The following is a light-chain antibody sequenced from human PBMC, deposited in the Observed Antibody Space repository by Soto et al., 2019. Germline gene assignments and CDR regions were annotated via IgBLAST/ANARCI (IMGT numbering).Light chain of an antibody. CDR1: ESVAS. V-gene: IGKV3-20*01. J-gene: IGKJ1*01. Sequence: EIFLTQSPGTLSLSPGEGTTLSCRASESVASLAWYRQKPGQAPRLLIYGASTRATGIPDRFSGSGSGTDFTLTISRLEPEDFAVYYCQYYGGSPRTFGRGTKVDIK. CDR3: QYYGGSPRT. CDR2: GAS.